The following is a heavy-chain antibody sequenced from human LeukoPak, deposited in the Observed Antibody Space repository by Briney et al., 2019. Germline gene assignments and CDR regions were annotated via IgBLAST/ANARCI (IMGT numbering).Heavy chain of an antibody. Sequence: SVKVSCKASGGTFSSYAISWVRQAPGLGLEWMGGIIPIFGTANYAQKFQGRVTITTDESTSTAYMELSSLRSEDTAVYYCASSGLFAATDAYYYYYYMDVWGKGTTVTVSS. CDR1: GGTFSSYA. D-gene: IGHD2-15*01. J-gene: IGHJ6*03. CDR2: IIPIFGTA. V-gene: IGHV1-69*05. CDR3: ASSGLFAATDAYYYYYYMDV.